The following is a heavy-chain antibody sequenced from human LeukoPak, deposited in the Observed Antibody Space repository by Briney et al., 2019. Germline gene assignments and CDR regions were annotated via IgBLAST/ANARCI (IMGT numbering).Heavy chain of an antibody. CDR3: ARGFSSWYKLPFDY. J-gene: IGHJ4*02. CDR2: INHSGST. V-gene: IGHV4-34*01. D-gene: IGHD6-13*01. Sequence: SETQSLTCAVYGGSFSGYYWSWIRQPPGKGLEWIGEINHSGSTNYNPSLKSRVTISVDTSKNQFSLKLSSVTAADTAVYYCARGFSSWYKLPFDYWGQGTLVTVSS. CDR1: GGSFSGYY.